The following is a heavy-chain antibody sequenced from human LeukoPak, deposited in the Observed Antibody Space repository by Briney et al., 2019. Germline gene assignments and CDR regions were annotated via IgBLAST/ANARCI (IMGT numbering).Heavy chain of an antibody. V-gene: IGHV3-7*01. CDR1: GFTINTYW. D-gene: IGHD6-13*01. Sequence: PGGSLRLSCAASGFTINTYWVSWVRQAPGKGLEWVANMKQDGSNTYYVDSVKGRFTISRDNAKNSLYLQMNSLRAEDTAVYYCARSDGSSWYSLHEYWGQGTLVTVSS. J-gene: IGHJ4*02. CDR3: ARSDGSSWYSLHEY. CDR2: MKQDGSNT.